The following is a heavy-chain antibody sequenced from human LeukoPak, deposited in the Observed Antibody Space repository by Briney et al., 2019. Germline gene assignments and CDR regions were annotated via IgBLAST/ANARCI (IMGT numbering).Heavy chain of an antibody. CDR3: ARLGAAAGTGSFDY. V-gene: IGHV3-7*01. CDR2: IKQDGSEK. CDR1: GFTFSRHW. Sequence: PGGSLRLSCAASGFTFSRHWMSWVRQAPGKGLEWVANIKQDGSEKYYVDSVKGRFTISRDNAKNSLYLQMNSLRAEDTAVYYCARLGAAAGTGSFDYWGQGTLVTVSS. D-gene: IGHD6-13*01. J-gene: IGHJ4*02.